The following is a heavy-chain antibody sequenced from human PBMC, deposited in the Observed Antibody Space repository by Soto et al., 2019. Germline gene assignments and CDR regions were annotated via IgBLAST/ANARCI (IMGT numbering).Heavy chain of an antibody. CDR1: GFSLSTSGVG. D-gene: IGHD6-13*01. CDR3: AHSPLGHSSSWFTSSYYFDY. V-gene: IGHV2-5*01. CDR2: IYWNDDK. Sequence: QITLKESGPTLVKPTQTLTLTCTFSGFSLSTSGVGVGWIRQPPGKALEWLALIYWNDDKRYSPSLKSRLTITKDTSKNQVVLIMTNMDPVDTATYYCAHSPLGHSSSWFTSSYYFDYWGQGTLVTVSS. J-gene: IGHJ4*02.